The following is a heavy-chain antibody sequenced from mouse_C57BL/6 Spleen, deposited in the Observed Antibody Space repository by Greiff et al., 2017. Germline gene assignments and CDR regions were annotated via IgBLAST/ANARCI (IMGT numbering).Heavy chain of an antibody. CDR2: ISSGSSTI. V-gene: IGHV5-17*01. CDR1: GFTFSDYG. J-gene: IGHJ4*01. D-gene: IGHD2-3*01. CDR3: ARGYDGYYRGYAMGY. Sequence: EVKLVASGGGLVKPGGSLKLSCAASGFTFSDYGMHWVRQAPEKGLEWVAYISSGSSTIYYADTVKGRFTISRDNAKNTLFLRMTSLRSEDTAMYYCARGYDGYYRGYAMGYWGQGTSVTVSS.